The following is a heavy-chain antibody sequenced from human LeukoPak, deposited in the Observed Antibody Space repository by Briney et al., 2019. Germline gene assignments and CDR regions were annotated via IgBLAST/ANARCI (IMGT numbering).Heavy chain of an antibody. J-gene: IGHJ4*02. CDR2: INHSGIT. V-gene: IGHV4-34*01. CDR1: GGSFSTNY. Sequence: PSETLSLTCGVSGGSFSTNYWSWIRQSSEKGLEWIGEINHSGITNYSPSLKSRLSISIDTSKNQFSLKLSSVTAADTAVYYCAREDYYGTNFDYWGQGTLVTVSS. D-gene: IGHD3-10*01. CDR3: AREDYYGTNFDY.